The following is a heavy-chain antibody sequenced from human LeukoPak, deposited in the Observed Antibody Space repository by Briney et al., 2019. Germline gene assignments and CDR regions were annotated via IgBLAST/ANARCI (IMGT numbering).Heavy chain of an antibody. CDR2: IIPILGIA. CDR1: GGTFSSYA. CDR3: ARDFPRIVVVTDEYYYYGMDV. Sequence: SVKVSCKASGGTFSSYAISWVRQAPGQGLEWMGRIIPILGIANYAQKFQGRVTITADKSTSTAYMELSSLRSEDTAVYYCARDFPRIVVVTDEYYYYGMDVWGQGTTVTVSS. D-gene: IGHD2-21*02. V-gene: IGHV1-69*04. J-gene: IGHJ6*02.